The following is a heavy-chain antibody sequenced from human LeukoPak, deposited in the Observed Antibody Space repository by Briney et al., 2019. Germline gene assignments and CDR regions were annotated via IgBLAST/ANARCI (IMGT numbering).Heavy chain of an antibody. CDR2: IYHSGST. CDR3: ARAPHGSGFDP. V-gene: IGHV4-30-2*01. J-gene: IGHJ5*02. Sequence: KPSETLSLTCTVSGDPINSGGYYWSWIRQPPGKGLEWIGYIYHSGSTYYNPSLKSRVTISLDRSKNQFSLKVSSVTAADTAVYYCARAPHGSGFDPWGQGTLVTVSS. CDR1: GDPINSGGYY. D-gene: IGHD3-10*01.